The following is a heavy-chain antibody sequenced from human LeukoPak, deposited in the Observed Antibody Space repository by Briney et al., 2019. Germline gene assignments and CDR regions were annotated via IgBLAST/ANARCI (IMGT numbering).Heavy chain of an antibody. CDR2: IKGDGSVQ. D-gene: IGHD6-19*01. CDR1: GFTFSNSW. CDR3: ARGGVAVGYDY. V-gene: IGHV3-7*02. J-gene: IGHJ4*02. Sequence: TGGSLRLSCVASGFTFSNSWMNWVRQAPGKGLEWVANIKGDGSVQSYVDSVKGRFTISRDNAKNSLFLQMNSLRAEDTAVYYCARGGVAVGYDYWGQGTLVTVSS.